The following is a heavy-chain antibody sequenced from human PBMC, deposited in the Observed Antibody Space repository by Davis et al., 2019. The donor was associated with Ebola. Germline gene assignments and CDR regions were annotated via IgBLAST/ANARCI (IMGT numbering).Heavy chain of an antibody. D-gene: IGHD2-15*01. J-gene: IGHJ4*02. CDR1: GYTFTGYY. CDR2: ISAYNGNT. Sequence: ASVKVSCKASGYTFTGYYMHWVRQAPGQGLEWMGWISAYNGNTNYAQKFQGRVTMTRDTSISTAYMELSRLTSDDTAVYYCARDHGQDGGWGQGTLVTVSS. V-gene: IGHV1-2*02. CDR3: ARDHGQDGG.